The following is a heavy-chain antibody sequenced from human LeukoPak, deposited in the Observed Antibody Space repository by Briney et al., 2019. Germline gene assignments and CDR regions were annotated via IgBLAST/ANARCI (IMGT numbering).Heavy chain of an antibody. V-gene: IGHV4-34*01. CDR1: GGSFSGYY. CDR3: AREQWLAYYFDY. Sequence: PSETLSLTCAVYGGSFSGYYWSWIRQPPGKGLEWIGEINHSGSNNYNPSLTSRATISVDTSKNQFSLKLSSVTAADTAVYYCAREQWLAYYFDYWGRGTLVTVSS. J-gene: IGHJ4*02. D-gene: IGHD6-19*01. CDR2: INHSGSN.